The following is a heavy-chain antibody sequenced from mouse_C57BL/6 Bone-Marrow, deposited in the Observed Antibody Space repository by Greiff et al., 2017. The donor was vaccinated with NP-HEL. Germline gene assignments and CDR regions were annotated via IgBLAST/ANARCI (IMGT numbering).Heavy chain of an antibody. J-gene: IGHJ3*01. V-gene: IGHV5-15*01. CDR2: ISNLAYSI. CDR1: GFTFSDYG. CDR3: ARIPHYYGSSPWFAY. D-gene: IGHD1-1*01. Sequence: EVKLMESGGGLVQPGGSLKLSCAASGFTFSDYGMAWVRQAPRKGPEWVAFISNLAYSIYYADTVTGRFTISRENAKNTLYLEMSSLRSEDTAMYYCARIPHYYGSSPWFAYWGQGTLVTVSA.